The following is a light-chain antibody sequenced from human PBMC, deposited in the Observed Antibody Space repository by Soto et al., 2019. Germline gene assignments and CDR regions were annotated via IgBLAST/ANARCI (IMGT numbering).Light chain of an antibody. CDR2: DAS. J-gene: IGKJ1*01. Sequence: DIQMTQSPSSLSASVGERVTITCRASQSIRSLLAWYQQKPGKAPKVLIYDASSLGSGVPSRFSGSGSGTEFTLTFSSLQPDDFAVYYCQQYNNWPPVTFGQGTRWRS. V-gene: IGKV1-5*01. CDR3: QQYNNWPPVT. CDR1: QSIRSL.